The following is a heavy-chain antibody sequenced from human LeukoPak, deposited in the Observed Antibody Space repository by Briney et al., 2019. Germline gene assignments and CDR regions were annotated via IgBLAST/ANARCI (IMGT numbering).Heavy chain of an antibody. CDR3: TTDEIAAAGTDY. CDR2: IKSKTDGGTT. V-gene: IGHV3-15*01. D-gene: IGHD6-13*01. CDR1: GFTFSNAW. Sequence: GGSLRLSCAASGFTFSNAWMSWVRQAPGKGLEWVGRIKSKTDGGTTDYAAPVKGRFTISRDDPKNTLYLQMNSLKTEDTAVYYCTTDEIAAAGTDYWGQGTLVTVSS. J-gene: IGHJ4*02.